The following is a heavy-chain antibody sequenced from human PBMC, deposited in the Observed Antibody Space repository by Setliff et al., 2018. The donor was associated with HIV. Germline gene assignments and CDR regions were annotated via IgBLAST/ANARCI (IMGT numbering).Heavy chain of an antibody. J-gene: IGHJ3*02. CDR2: ISAYNGNT. CDR3: ARDRSIIMTFGGGNDAFDI. D-gene: IGHD3-16*01. Sequence: ASVKVSCKASGYTFTSYGISWVRQAPGQGLEWMGWISAYNGNTNYAQKFQGRVTMTTDTSTTTACMELRSLRSDDTAVYYCARDRSIIMTFGGGNDAFDIWGQGTMVTVSS. CDR1: GYTFTSYG. V-gene: IGHV1-18*01.